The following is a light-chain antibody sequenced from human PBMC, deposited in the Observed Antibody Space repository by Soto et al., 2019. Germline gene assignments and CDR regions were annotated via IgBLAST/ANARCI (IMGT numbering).Light chain of an antibody. CDR1: QSVSSS. CDR3: QRTYNAPHT. Sequence: EIVMTQSPATLSLSPGERATLSCRASQSVSSSLAWYQQKPGQAPRLLIYGASSRATGIPDRFSGSGSGTDFTLTITSLQPQDVATCYGQRTYNAPHTFGQGTKVDI. CDR2: GAS. V-gene: IGKV3D-15*01. J-gene: IGKJ1*01.